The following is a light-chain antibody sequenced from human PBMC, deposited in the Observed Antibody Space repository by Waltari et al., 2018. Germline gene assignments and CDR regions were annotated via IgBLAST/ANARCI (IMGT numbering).Light chain of an antibody. CDR3: QAWDRSAGV. CDR1: KLGDKN. CDR2: QDD. Sequence: SYELAQPPSVSVSPGQTASITCSGNKLGDKNICWYQQKPGRSPVLVIFQDDKRPSGIPERFSGSNSENTATLISSANQAMDEADYYCQAWDRSAGVFGGGTKLTVL. V-gene: IGLV3-1*01. J-gene: IGLJ2*01.